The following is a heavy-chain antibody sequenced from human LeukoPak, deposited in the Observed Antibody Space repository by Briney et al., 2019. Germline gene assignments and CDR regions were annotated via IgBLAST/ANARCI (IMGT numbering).Heavy chain of an antibody. CDR1: GDSVSSSSAA. CDR3: ARENNQDYGGSGTFDY. D-gene: IGHD4-23*01. Sequence: SQTLSLTCAISGDSVSSSSAAWNWIRQSPSRGLEWLGRTYYRSKWYNDYAVSVKSRITINPDTSKNQFSLQLNSVTPEDTAVYYCARENNQDYGGSGTFDYWGQGTLVTVSS. V-gene: IGHV6-1*01. CDR2: TYYRSKWYN. J-gene: IGHJ4*02.